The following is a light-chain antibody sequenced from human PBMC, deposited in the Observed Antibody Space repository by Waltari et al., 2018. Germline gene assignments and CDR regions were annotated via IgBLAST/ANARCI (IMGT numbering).Light chain of an antibody. CDR2: AAS. J-gene: IGKJ1*01. V-gene: IGKV1-39*01. CDR3: QQSYNTPPVT. Sequence: DILMTQSPSSLSASVGDRVTITCRASQSISNCLNWYQQKPGKAPNLLIYAASSLGTGVPSRFSGSGSGTDFTLTISSLQPDDFGTYYCQQSYNTPPVTFGPGTKVDIK. CDR1: QSISNC.